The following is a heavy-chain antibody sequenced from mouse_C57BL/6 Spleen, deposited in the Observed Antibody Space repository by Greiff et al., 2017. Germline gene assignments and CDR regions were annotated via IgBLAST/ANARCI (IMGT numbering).Heavy chain of an antibody. CDR2: IRNKANGYTT. J-gene: IGHJ1*03. D-gene: IGHD1-1*01. CDR3: ARSNYYGSSFNWYFDV. Sequence: EVKLLESGGGLVQPGGSLSLSCAASGFTFTDYYMSWVRQPPGKALEWLGFIRNKANGYTTEYSASVKGRFTISRDNSQSILYLQMNALRAEDSATYYCARSNYYGSSFNWYFDVWGTGTTVTVSS. CDR1: GFTFTDYY. V-gene: IGHV7-3*01.